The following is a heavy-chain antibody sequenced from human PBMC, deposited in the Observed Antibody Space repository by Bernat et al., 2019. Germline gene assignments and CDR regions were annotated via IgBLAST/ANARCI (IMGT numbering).Heavy chain of an antibody. CDR1: GGSISSSSYY. V-gene: IGHV4-39*01. CDR2: IYYSGST. J-gene: IGHJ4*02. CDR3: ARLVGVTADY. Sequence: QLQLQESGPGLVKPSETLSLTCTVSGGSISSSSYYWGWIRQPPGKGLEWIGSIYYSGSTYYNPSLKSRVTISVDTSKNQFSLKLSSVTAADAAVYYCARLVGVTADYWGQGTLVTVSS. D-gene: IGHD2-21*02.